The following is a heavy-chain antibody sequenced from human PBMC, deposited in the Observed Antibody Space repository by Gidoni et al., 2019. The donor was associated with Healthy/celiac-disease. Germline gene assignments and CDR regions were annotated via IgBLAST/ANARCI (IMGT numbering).Heavy chain of an antibody. D-gene: IGHD6-13*01. CDR1: GFTFDDYT. Sequence: EVQLVESGGVVVQPGGSLRLSCAASGFTFDDYTMHWVRQAPGKGLEWVSLISWDGGSTYYADSVKGRFTISRDNSKNSLYLQMNSLRTEDTALYYCAKGAYSRKVIYYYYYGMDVWGQGTTVTVSS. V-gene: IGHV3-43*01. J-gene: IGHJ6*02. CDR2: ISWDGGST. CDR3: AKGAYSRKVIYYYYYGMDV.